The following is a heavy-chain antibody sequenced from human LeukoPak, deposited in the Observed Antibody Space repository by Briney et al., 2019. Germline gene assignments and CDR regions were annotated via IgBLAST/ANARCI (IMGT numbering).Heavy chain of an antibody. CDR3: ARTTEGGYTHDSFYYYYMDV. D-gene: IGHD5-18*01. V-gene: IGHV4-59*01. CDR1: GGSISSYY. J-gene: IGHJ6*03. CDR2: IHYSGST. Sequence: MTSETLSLTCTVSGGSISSYYWSWIRQPPGKGLQWIGYIHYSGSTNYNPSLKSRLTISVDTSKNQFSLKLTSVTAADTAVYYCARTTEGGYTHDSFYYYYMDVWGKGTTVTISS.